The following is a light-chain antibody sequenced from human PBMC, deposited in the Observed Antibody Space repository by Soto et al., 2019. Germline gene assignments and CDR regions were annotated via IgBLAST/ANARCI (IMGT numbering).Light chain of an antibody. CDR3: QQYGSSLLTFGLVS. CDR1: QSVSSSY. V-gene: IGKV3-20*01. Sequence: EIVLTQSPGTLSLSPGERATLSCRASQSVSSSYLAWYQQKLGQAPRLLIYGASSRATGIPDRFSGSGSGTDFTLTISRLEREDFAVYYCQQYGSSLLTFGLVSFGGWTKVEIK. CDR2: GAS. J-gene: IGKJ4*01.